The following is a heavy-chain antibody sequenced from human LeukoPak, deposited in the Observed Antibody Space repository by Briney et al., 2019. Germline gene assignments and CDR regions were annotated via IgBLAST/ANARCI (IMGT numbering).Heavy chain of an antibody. V-gene: IGHV1-18*01. CDR2: XSAXNGNT. CDR1: TFTXXG. CDR3: ARDLWEDYYDSSGYYYVHSY. Sequence: TFTXXGIXXXRQAPGXGLEXXGXXSAXNGNTNYAQKLQGRVTMTTDTSTSTAYMELRSLRSDDTAVYYCARDLWEDYYDSSGYYYVHSYWGQGTLVTVSS. J-gene: IGHJ4*02. D-gene: IGHD3-22*01.